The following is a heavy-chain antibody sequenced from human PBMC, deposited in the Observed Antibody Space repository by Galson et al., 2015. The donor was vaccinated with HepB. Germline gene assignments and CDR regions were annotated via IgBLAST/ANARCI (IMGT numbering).Heavy chain of an antibody. Sequence: SVRLSCAASGFTFSSYEMNWVRQAPGKGLEWVSYISSSGSTIYYADSVKGRFTISRDNAKNSPYLQMNSLRAEDTAVYYCARGGGPGYCSGGSCYCWGQGTLVTVS. CDR1: GFTFSSYE. CDR3: ARGGGPGYCSGGSCYC. V-gene: IGHV3-48*03. J-gene: IGHJ4*02. D-gene: IGHD2-15*01. CDR2: ISSSGSTI.